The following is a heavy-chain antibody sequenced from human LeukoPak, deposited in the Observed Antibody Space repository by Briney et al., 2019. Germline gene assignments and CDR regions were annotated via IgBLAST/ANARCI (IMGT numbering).Heavy chain of an antibody. V-gene: IGHV3-23*01. CDR2: INDGGSST. Sequence: GGFLRLSCAASGFPFSSYAMNLVRLAAGKLLEWVAAINDGGSSTFSAASVRASFTISRYNSEKTLYLQMNSLRAEDTAVYFCAKAPYATSYYLFEYWGQGTLVAVSS. D-gene: IGHD1-26*01. J-gene: IGHJ4*02. CDR1: GFPFSSYA. CDR3: AKAPYATSYYLFEY.